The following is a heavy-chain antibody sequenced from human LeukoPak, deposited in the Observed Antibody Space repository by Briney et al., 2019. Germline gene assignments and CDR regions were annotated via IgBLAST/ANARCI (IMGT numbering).Heavy chain of an antibody. D-gene: IGHD6-6*01. Sequence: SETLSLTCAGYGGSFSGYYWSWIRQPPGKGLEWIGEINHSGSTNYNPSLKSRVTISVDTSKNQFSPKLSSVTAADTAVYYCARGGHSSSLFDYWGQGTLVTVSS. CDR1: GGSFSGYY. CDR3: ARGGHSSSLFDY. CDR2: INHSGST. V-gene: IGHV4-34*01. J-gene: IGHJ4*02.